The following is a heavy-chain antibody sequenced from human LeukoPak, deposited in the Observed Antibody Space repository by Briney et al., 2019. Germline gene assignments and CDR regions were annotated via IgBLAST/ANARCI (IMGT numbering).Heavy chain of an antibody. J-gene: IGHJ5*02. D-gene: IGHD1-26*01. CDR1: GFTFDDYG. CDR2: INWNGGNT. V-gene: IGHV3-20*04. Sequence: PGGSLRLSCAASGFTFDDYGMSWVRQGPGKGLEWVSGINWNGGNTGYADSVKGRFTIFRDNAKNSLYLEMDSLRVEDTALYYCARTSDGNWFDPWGQGTLVIVSS. CDR3: ARTSDGNWFDP.